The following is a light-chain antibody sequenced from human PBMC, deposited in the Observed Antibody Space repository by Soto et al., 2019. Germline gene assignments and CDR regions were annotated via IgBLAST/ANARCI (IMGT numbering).Light chain of an antibody. CDR3: QQYNNWPRT. J-gene: IGKJ1*01. V-gene: IGKV3-15*01. CDR2: GAS. CDR1: KSGSSN. Sequence: EIVMTQSPATLSVSPGEGTTLSCRASKSGSSNLAWYQQKPGQATRLLIYGASTRATGIPARFSGSGSGTEFTLTISSLQSEDFAVYYCQQYNNWPRTFGQGTKVEIK.